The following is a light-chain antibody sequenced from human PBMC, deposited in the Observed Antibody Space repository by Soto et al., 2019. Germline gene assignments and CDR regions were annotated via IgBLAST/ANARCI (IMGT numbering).Light chain of an antibody. J-gene: IGKJ1*01. V-gene: IGKV1-5*01. CDR2: DAS. CDR1: QNIRNW. CDR3: QQYDSYSSGT. Sequence: DIQVTQPPSTLSASVGDSVTITCRASQNIRNWLAWYQQKPGKAPKVLIFDASSLKTGVPSRFSGSGSGTEFTLTISNLQPDDFATYYCQQYDSYSSGTFGQGTKADIK.